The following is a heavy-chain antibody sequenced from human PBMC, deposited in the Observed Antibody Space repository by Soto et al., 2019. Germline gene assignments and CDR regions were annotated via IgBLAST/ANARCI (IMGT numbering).Heavy chain of an antibody. CDR3: AREIVTAGGNNYFDP. J-gene: IGHJ5*02. D-gene: IGHD2-21*02. Sequence: SETLSLTCGVSGGTVASSHWWSWVRQSPGRGLEWIGNVYHTGDTNFNPSLQSRVAFSVDKSNNQFSLRLTSVTAADTAVYFCAREIVTAGGNNYFDPWGPGTLVTVSS. CDR1: GGTVASSHW. V-gene: IGHV4-4*02. CDR2: VYHTGDT.